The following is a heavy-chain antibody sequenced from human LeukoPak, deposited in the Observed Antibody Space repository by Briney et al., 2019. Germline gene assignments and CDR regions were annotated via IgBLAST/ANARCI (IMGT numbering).Heavy chain of an antibody. CDR1: GYSFTGYY. CDR2: INPYSGGT. V-gene: IGHV1-2*02. D-gene: IGHD3-16*02. J-gene: IGHJ4*02. Sequence: ASVKVSCKASGYSFTGYYMHWVRQAPGQGLEWMGWINPYSGGTNYAQKFQGRVTMTRDMSISTAYMELSRLRSDDTAVYYCARADYDYVWGSYRQYYFDYWGQGTLVTVSS. CDR3: ARADYDYVWGSYRQYYFDY.